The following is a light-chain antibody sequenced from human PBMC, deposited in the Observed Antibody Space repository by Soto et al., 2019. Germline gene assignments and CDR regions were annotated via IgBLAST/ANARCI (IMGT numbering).Light chain of an antibody. J-gene: IGKJ5*01. V-gene: IGKV3-11*01. CDR1: QSVSNNY. CDR3: QQRSNWPPIT. Sequence: EIVLTQSPGTLSLSPGERATLSCRASQSVSNNYLAWYQQKPGQAPRLLIYGASNRATGIPTRFSGSGSGTDFTLTISSLEPEDFAVYYCQQRSNWPPITFGLGTRLEIK. CDR2: GAS.